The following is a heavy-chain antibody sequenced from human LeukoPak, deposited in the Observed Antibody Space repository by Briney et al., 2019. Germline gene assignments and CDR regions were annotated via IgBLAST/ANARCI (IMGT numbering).Heavy chain of an antibody. V-gene: IGHV1-69*04. CDR2: IIPILGIA. CDR3: ARFVGRYDY. D-gene: IGHD1-1*01. J-gene: IGHJ4*02. CDR1: GGTFSSYA. Sequence: GASVKVSCKASGGTFSSYAISWVRQAPGQGLEWMGRIIPILGIANHAQKFQGRVTITADKSTSTAYMELSSLRSEDTAVYYCARFVGRYDYWGQGTLVTVSS.